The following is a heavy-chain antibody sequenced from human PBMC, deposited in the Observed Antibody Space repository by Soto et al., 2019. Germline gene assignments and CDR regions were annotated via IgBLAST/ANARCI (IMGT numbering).Heavy chain of an antibody. CDR1: GGSTNSRSDY. Sequence: SETLSLTCTVSGGSTNSRSDYRGWIRQPPGKGLEWIGSVYYSGSTYDNPSLQSRVTISVDTSRNQFSLKLISVTAADTAVYFCARQPRGPGYGERGLYFDYWGQGTLVTVSS. CDR3: ARQPRGPGYGERGLYFDY. V-gene: IGHV4-39*01. J-gene: IGHJ4*02. CDR2: VYYSGST. D-gene: IGHD3-16*01.